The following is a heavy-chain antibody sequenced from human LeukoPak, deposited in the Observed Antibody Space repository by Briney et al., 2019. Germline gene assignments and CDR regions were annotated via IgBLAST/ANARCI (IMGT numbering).Heavy chain of an antibody. D-gene: IGHD1-14*01. CDR1: GFTFSAYC. CDR2: INQDGSEK. CDR3: ATETNGRHYDY. Sequence: QPGGSLRLSCAASGFTFSAYCMSWVRQAPGKGLEWVASINQDGSEKYYVDSVKGRFTISRDNANNFLYLQMNSLRAEDTAVYYCATETNGRHYDYWGQGTLLTVSS. V-gene: IGHV3-7*01. J-gene: IGHJ4*02.